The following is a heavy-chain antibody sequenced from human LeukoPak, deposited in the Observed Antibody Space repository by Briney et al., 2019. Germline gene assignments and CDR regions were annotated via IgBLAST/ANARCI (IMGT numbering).Heavy chain of an antibody. V-gene: IGHV3-23*01. D-gene: IGHD1-26*01. Sequence: PGGSLSLSCAASGFTFRDYAMSGVRKPPGKGLDWVSALSGSGGSTYSADSVKGRFTISRDNSKNTLYLQMNSLRAEDTAVYYCAKGHPGDAYYCYYGMDVWGQGTTVTVSS. CDR3: AKGHPGDAYYCYYGMDV. CDR2: LSGSGGST. J-gene: IGHJ6*02. CDR1: GFTFRDYA.